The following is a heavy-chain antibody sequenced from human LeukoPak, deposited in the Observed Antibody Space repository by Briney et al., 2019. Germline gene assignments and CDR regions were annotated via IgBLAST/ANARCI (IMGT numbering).Heavy chain of an antibody. V-gene: IGHV4-39*07. Sequence: PSETLSLTCTVSGGSISSSSYYWGWIRQPPGKGLEWIGSIYYSGSTYYNPSLKSRVTISVDTSKNQFSLKLSSVTAADTAVYYCARVGDIAAARDYYFDYWGQGTLVTVSS. CDR1: GGSISSSSYY. J-gene: IGHJ4*02. CDR3: ARVGDIAAARDYYFDY. D-gene: IGHD6-13*01. CDR2: IYYSGST.